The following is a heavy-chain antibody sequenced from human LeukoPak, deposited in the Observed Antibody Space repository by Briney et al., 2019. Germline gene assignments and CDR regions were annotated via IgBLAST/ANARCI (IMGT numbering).Heavy chain of an antibody. Sequence: SGTLSLTRAVSGGSISSSNWWSWVRQPPGKGLEWIGEIYHSGSTNYNPSLKSRVTISVDKSKNQFSLKLSSVTAADTAVYYCARQRYDSSGYFDYWGQGTLVTVSS. V-gene: IGHV4-4*02. CDR3: ARQRYDSSGYFDY. CDR2: IYHSGST. D-gene: IGHD3-22*01. J-gene: IGHJ4*02. CDR1: GGSISSSNW.